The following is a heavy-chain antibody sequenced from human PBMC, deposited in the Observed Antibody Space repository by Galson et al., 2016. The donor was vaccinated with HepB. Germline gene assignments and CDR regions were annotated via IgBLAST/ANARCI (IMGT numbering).Heavy chain of an antibody. V-gene: IGHV3-74*01. CDR1: GFSFSNYW. D-gene: IGHD3-3*01. Sequence: SLRLSCAASGFSFSNYWMHWVRQTPGKGLVWVSRIFSGENRAYADSVKGRFTITRDNGKNMLYLQMDSLTAEDTAVYYCVSCPLHGVVSPFYHWGQGVLVTVTS. CDR2: IFSGENR. CDR3: VSCPLHGVVSPFYH. J-gene: IGHJ4*01.